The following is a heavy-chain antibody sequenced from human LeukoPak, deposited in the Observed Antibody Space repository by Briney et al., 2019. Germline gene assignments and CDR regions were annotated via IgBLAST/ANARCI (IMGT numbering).Heavy chain of an antibody. CDR3: ARDHNMITFGGVIVGGPFNY. J-gene: IGHJ4*02. CDR1: GGSFSGYY. CDR2: INHSGST. V-gene: IGHV4-34*01. D-gene: IGHD3-16*02. Sequence: PSETLSLTCAVYGGSFSGYYWSWIRQPPGKGLEWIGEINHSGSTNYNPSLKSRVTISVDTSKNQFSLKLSSVTAADTAVYYCARDHNMITFGGVIVGGPFNYWGQGTLVTVSS.